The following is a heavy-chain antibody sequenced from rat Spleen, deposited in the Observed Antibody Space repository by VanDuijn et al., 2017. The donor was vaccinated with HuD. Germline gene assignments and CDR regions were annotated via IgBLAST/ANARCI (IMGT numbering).Heavy chain of an antibody. Sequence: EVQLVESGGGLVQPGRSLKLSCVASGFTFSDYGMTWIRQAPGKGLEWVATISYDGSSTYYRDSVKGRFTISRDNAKSTLYLQMDSLRSEDTATYYCARLGGITPFDYWGQGVMVTVSS. V-gene: IGHV5-29*01. CDR3: ARLGGITPFDY. D-gene: IGHD1-4*01. J-gene: IGHJ2*01. CDR1: GFTFSDYG. CDR2: ISYDGSST.